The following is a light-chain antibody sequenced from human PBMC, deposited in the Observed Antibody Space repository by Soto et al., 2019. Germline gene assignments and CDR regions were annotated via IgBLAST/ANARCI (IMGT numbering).Light chain of an antibody. CDR2: AAS. CDR3: QQYNNWPPIT. Sequence: EKVLTQSPDTLAVSPGEVSTLSCWASQSVTSNLAWYEQNRGQAPRLLIYAASTRATGVPARFSGSGSGTEFTLTISSLQSEDFAVYYCQQYNNWPPITFGQGTRLEIK. J-gene: IGKJ5*01. CDR1: QSVTSN. V-gene: IGKV3D-15*01.